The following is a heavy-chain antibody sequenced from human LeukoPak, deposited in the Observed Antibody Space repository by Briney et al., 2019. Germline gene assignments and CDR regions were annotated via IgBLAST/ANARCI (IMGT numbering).Heavy chain of an antibody. Sequence: SETLSLTCTVSGGSVSGGSHYWSWIRQSAGKGLEWIGRIYPSASANYNPSLKSRLSMSVDTSKNQFSLKLNSVTAADTAVYYCARGAGPFDSWGQGTLVTVSS. CDR1: GGSVSGGSHY. D-gene: IGHD6-13*01. V-gene: IGHV4-61*02. CDR3: ARGAGPFDS. J-gene: IGHJ4*02. CDR2: IYPSASA.